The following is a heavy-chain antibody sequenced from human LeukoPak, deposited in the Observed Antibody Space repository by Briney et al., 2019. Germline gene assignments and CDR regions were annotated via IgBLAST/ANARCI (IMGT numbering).Heavy chain of an antibody. J-gene: IGHJ4*02. CDR1: GGSISSTSYY. Sequence: PSETLSLTCTVSGGSISSTSYYWGWIRQPPGKGLEWIGSIYYSGSTYYNPSLKSRVTMSVDTSKNQFSLKLNSVTAADTAVYYCAKEGPDRVAVAGTFDYWGQGTLVTVSS. CDR2: IYYSGST. D-gene: IGHD6-19*01. CDR3: AKEGPDRVAVAGTFDY. V-gene: IGHV4-39*02.